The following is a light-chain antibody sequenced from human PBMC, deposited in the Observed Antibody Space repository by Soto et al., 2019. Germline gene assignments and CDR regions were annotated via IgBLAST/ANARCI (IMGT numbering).Light chain of an antibody. CDR3: QQSYNSPFN. V-gene: IGKV1-39*01. J-gene: IGKJ3*01. CDR1: RTSTMY. Sequence: DIQMNQSPSSLSASVGDRVTITCRASRTSTMYWNWYQQKSGQAPKPLINAASTLRSGVPSRFSGRGPRTDFTLTIHSLQPQDLATDDCQQSYNSPFNFGPGTKVDMK. CDR2: AAS.